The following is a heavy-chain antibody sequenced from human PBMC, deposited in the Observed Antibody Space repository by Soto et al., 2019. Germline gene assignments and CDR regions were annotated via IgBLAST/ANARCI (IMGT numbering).Heavy chain of an antibody. Sequence: ASVKVSCKASGYTFTSYYMHWVRQAPGQGLEWMGIINPSGGGSNSAQIFQGSVTMTWDTSITTAYLHLTRLRTNDTATYFCATWVDYGDFEGFDFWGQGTLVTVSS. J-gene: IGHJ4*02. CDR2: INPSGGGS. D-gene: IGHD4-17*01. CDR3: ATWVDYGDFEGFDF. V-gene: IGHV1-2*04. CDR1: GYTFTSYY.